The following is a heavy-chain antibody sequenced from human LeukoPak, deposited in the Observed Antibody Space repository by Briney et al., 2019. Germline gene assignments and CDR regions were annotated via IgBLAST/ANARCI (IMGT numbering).Heavy chain of an antibody. Sequence: SETLSLTCTVSGYSISSGYLWGWIRQPPGKGLEWIGSIDGSGSTNYNPSLKSRVTISVDTSKNQFSLKLSSVTAADTAVYYCARVRSGYDYYYYYMDVWGKGTTVTVSS. J-gene: IGHJ6*03. CDR1: GYSISSGYL. CDR3: ARVRSGYDYYYYYMDV. CDR2: IDGSGST. D-gene: IGHD3-3*01. V-gene: IGHV4-38-2*02.